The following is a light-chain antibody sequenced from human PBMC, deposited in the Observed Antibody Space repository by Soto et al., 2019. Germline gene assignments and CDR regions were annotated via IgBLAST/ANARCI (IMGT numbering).Light chain of an antibody. CDR3: SSYTNSGHVV. CDR2: EVS. CDR1: SSDVGGYNY. J-gene: IGLJ2*01. V-gene: IGLV2-14*01. Sequence: QSALTQPASVSGSPGQSITISCTGTSSDVGGYNYVSWYQHHPGKAPKLMIYEVSNRPSGVSNRFSGSKSGNTASLTISGLQAEDESDYYCSSYTNSGHVVFGGGTKVTVL.